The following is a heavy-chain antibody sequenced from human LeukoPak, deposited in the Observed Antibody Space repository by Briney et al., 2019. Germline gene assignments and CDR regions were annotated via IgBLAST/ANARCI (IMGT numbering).Heavy chain of an antibody. Sequence: PGGSLRLSCAASGFTFSSYAMNWVRQAPGKGLEWVSSIRGSAHITYYAYSVKGRFTVSRDNSKNTLYLQMNSLRAEDTAVYYCAKRRTAAGMAGFSDCDYWGQGTLVTVSS. D-gene: IGHD6-13*01. CDR1: GFTFSSYA. CDR2: IRGSAHIT. V-gene: IGHV3-23*01. J-gene: IGHJ4*02. CDR3: AKRRTAAGMAGFSDCDY.